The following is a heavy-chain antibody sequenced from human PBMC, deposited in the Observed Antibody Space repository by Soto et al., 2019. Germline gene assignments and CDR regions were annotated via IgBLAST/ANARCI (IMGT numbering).Heavy chain of an antibody. D-gene: IGHD2-8*01. Sequence: QVQLVQSGAEVQKPGVSMRVSCKAAGYTFTAYYIHWVRQAPGQGLEWMGLISPNGGGTFYAQKFQGCVTCTADLSTREAYMEWSSLKFDDTAVYYCARSGGVDRDIDYWGQGTLVTVSS. V-gene: IGHV1-2*04. CDR1: GYTFTAYY. CDR2: ISPNGGGT. CDR3: ARSGGVDRDIDY. J-gene: IGHJ4*02.